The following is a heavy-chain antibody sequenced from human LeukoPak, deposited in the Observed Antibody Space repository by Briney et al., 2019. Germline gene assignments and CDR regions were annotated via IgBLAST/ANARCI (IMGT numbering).Heavy chain of an antibody. V-gene: IGHV3-23*01. CDR1: GFTFSSYA. Sequence: EGSLRLSCAASGFTFSSYAMTWVRQSPGKGLEWVSVIGSGGDTYYSDSVQGRFTISRDNSKNTLYLQMNSLRADDTAVYYCAKYYAARSRSFDFWGQGTLVTVSS. CDR3: AKYYAARSRSFDF. CDR2: IGSGGDT. D-gene: IGHD3-10*01. J-gene: IGHJ4*02.